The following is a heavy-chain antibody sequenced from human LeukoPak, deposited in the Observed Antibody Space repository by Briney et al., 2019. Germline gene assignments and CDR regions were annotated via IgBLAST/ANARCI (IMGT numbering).Heavy chain of an antibody. V-gene: IGHV3-23*01. J-gene: IGHJ4*02. CDR3: ATRHPDSSGYYPDY. CDR2: ISGSGGST. D-gene: IGHD3-22*01. CDR1: GFTFSSYG. Sequence: GGSLRLSCAASGFTFSSYGMSWVRQAPGKGLEWVSAISGSGGSTYYADSVKGRFTISRDNSKNTLYLQMNSLRAEDAAVYYCATRHPDSSGYYPDYWGQGTLVTVSS.